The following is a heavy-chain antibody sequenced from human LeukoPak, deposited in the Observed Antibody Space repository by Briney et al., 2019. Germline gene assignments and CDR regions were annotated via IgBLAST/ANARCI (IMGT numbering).Heavy chain of an antibody. CDR1: GYTFTGYY. D-gene: IGHD5-12*01. CDR3: ARDAFLSGSLSPVDY. V-gene: IGHV1-2*02. J-gene: IGHJ4*02. Sequence: ASVKVPCKASGYTFTGYYIYWVRQSPGQGLERMGWINPNSGGTNYAQRFQGRVTMTRDTSISTAYMNLSSLRSDDTAFYYCARDAFLSGSLSPVDYWGQGSLVTVSS. CDR2: INPNSGGT.